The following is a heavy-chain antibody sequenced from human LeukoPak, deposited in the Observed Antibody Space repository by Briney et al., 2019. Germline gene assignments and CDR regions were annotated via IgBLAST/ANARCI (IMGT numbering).Heavy chain of an antibody. CDR2: ISGSGGST. V-gene: IGHV3-23*01. D-gene: IGHD2-2*01. CDR3: AKGRYQLLSLYFFDY. CDR1: GFTFSSYG. Sequence: PGGSLRLSCAASGFTFSSYGMSWVRQAPGKGLEWVSVISGSGGSTYYADSVKGRFTISRDNSKNTLYLQMNSLRAEDTAVFYCAKGRYQLLSLYFFDYWGQGTLVTVSS. J-gene: IGHJ4*02.